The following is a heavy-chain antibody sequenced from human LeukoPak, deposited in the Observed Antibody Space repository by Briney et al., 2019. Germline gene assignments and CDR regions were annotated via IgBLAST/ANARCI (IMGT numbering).Heavy chain of an antibody. Sequence: GGSLRLSCAASGFTFSSYWMHWVRQAPGKGLVWVTHINSDGSSTSYADSVKGRFTISRDNAKNTLYLQMNSLRAEDTAVYYCAREDGYLTFDYWGQGTLVTVSS. D-gene: IGHD5-24*01. CDR1: GFTFSSYW. CDR2: INSDGSST. J-gene: IGHJ4*02. CDR3: AREDGYLTFDY. V-gene: IGHV3-74*01.